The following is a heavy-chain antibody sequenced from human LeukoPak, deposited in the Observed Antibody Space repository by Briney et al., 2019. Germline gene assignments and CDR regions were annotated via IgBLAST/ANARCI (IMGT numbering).Heavy chain of an antibody. CDR2: ISGSSSAI. V-gene: IGHV3-48*01. D-gene: IGHD3-10*01. J-gene: IGHJ4*02. CDR1: GFTFSSYN. Sequence: GGSLRLSCAASGFTFSSYNMNWVRQAPGKELEWVSYISGSSSAIYYADSVKGRFTISRDNAKNSLYLQMNSLRAEDTAVYYCARDGEGGVYYFDYWGQGTLVTVSS. CDR3: ARDGEGGVYYFDY.